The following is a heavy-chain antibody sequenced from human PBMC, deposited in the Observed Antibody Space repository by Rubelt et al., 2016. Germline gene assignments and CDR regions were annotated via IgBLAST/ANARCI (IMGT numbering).Heavy chain of an antibody. CDR3: ARVAHGRSDS. J-gene: IGHJ4*02. CDR1: SGSISSSSYY. D-gene: IGHD1-14*01. CDR2: IYYSGST. V-gene: IGHV4-39*07. Sequence: QLQLQESGPGLVKPSETLSLTCTVSSGSISSSSYYWGWIRQPPGKGLEWIGNIYYSGSTYYNPSLKSRVTISVDTSKNQFSRKLNSMTAADTAVYYCARVAHGRSDSWGQGTLVTVSS.